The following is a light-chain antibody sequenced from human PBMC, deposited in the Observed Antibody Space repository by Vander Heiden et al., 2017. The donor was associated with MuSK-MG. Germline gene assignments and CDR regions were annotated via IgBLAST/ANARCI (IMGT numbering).Light chain of an antibody. CDR1: QSISSY. V-gene: IGKV1-39*01. CDR3: HQSYSTLFT. Sequence: DIQMTQSPSSLSASVGDRVTITCRASQSISSYLNWYQQKPGKAPKLLIYAASSLQSAVPSRFSGTGSGTDFTLTISRLQPEDFATYYCHQSYSTLFTFGPGTKVDIK. CDR2: AAS. J-gene: IGKJ3*01.